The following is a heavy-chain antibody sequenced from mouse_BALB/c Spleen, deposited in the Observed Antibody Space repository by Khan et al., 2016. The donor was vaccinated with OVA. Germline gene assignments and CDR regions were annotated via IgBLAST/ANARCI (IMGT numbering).Heavy chain of an antibody. V-gene: IGHV2-9*02. CDR3: DRDFYNGAWFAY. J-gene: IGHJ3*01. Sequence: QVQLQQSGPGLVAPSQTLSITCTVSGFSLSNYGVHWVRQPPGKGLEWLGAIWAGGSTNHNSALMSRITISKDNSTSQVSLKMNSLQTDDTAMYYCDRDFYNGAWFAYWGQGTLVTVSA. D-gene: IGHD1-3*01. CDR2: IWAGGST. CDR1: GFSLSNYG.